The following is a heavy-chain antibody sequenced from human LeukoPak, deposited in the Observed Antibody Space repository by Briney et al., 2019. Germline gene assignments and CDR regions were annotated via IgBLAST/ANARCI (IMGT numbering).Heavy chain of an antibody. CDR1: GFRFSSYS. CDR2: ISENGGDT. J-gene: IGHJ4*02. V-gene: IGHV3-64*01. D-gene: IGHD3-22*01. Sequence: PGGSQRLSCAASGFRFSSYSMHWVRQAPGRGLEYVSAISENGGDTYYANSVKGRFTISRDNSKNTVFLQMGSLRADDTAVYYCAKGAVGKTESSGYPPHFDYWGQGTLVTVSS. CDR3: AKGAVGKTESSGYPPHFDY.